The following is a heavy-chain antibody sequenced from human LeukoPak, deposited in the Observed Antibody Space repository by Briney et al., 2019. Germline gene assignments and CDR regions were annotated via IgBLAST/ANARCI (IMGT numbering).Heavy chain of an antibody. V-gene: IGHV3-23*01. CDR3: AKRSIVVVITTEEYYFDY. CDR2: ISGSGGST. D-gene: IGHD3-22*01. Sequence: PGGSLRLSCAASGFTFSSYAMSWVRQAPGKGLEGVSGISGSGGSTYYADSVKGRFTISRDNSKNTLYMQMNSMRDEDTAVYYCAKRSIVVVITTEEYYFDYWGQGTLVTVSS. J-gene: IGHJ4*02. CDR1: GFTFSSYA.